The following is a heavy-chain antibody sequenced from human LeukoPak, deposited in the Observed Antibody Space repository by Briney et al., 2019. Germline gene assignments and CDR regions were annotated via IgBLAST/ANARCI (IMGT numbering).Heavy chain of an antibody. V-gene: IGHV3-21*01. CDR1: GFTFSTYS. D-gene: IGHD1-26*01. J-gene: IGHJ4*02. CDR3: AREDRELFDY. CDR2: ISSSKYI. Sequence: PGGSLRLSCAASGFTFSTYSMNWVRQAPGKGLEWVSSISSSKYIYYADSVRGRFTISRDNAKNSLYLQMNSLRAEDTAVYYCAREDRELFDYWGQGTLVTVSS.